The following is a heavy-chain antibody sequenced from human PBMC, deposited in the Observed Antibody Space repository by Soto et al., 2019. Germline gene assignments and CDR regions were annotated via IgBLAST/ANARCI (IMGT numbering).Heavy chain of an antibody. J-gene: IGHJ4*02. CDR2: ISSSSSYI. Sequence: GGSLRLSCAASGFTFSSYSMNWVRQAPGKGLEWVSSISSSSSYIYYADSVKGRFTISRDNAKNSLYLQMNSLRAEDTAVYYCASYLDIVVVPALGLVDYWGQGTLVTVSS. CDR1: GFTFSSYS. CDR3: ASYLDIVVVPALGLVDY. D-gene: IGHD2-2*03. V-gene: IGHV3-21*01.